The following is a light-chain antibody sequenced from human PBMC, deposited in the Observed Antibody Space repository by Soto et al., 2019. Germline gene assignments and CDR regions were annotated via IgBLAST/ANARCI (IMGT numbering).Light chain of an antibody. V-gene: IGKV3-11*01. J-gene: IGKJ4*01. Sequence: EIVLTQSPATLSLSPGERATLSCRASQSLSNFLAWYQQKPGQAPRLLIYDASNRATGIPVRFSGSGSGTDFTLTISSLEPEDFAVYYCQQYDNLPLTFGGGTKVEIK. CDR3: QQYDNLPLT. CDR1: QSLSNF. CDR2: DAS.